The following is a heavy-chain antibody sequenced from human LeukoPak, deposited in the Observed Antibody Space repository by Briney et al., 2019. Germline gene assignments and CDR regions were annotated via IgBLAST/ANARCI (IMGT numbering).Heavy chain of an antibody. J-gene: IGHJ4*02. D-gene: IGHD1-7*01. CDR2: IYYSGST. Sequence: SETLSLTCTVSGGSISSSSYYWGWIRQPPGKGLEWIGSIYYSGSTYYNPSLKSRVTISVDTSKNQFSLKLSSVTAADTAVYYCARDNWNYSGDFDYWGQGTLVTVSS. V-gene: IGHV4-39*07. CDR3: ARDNWNYSGDFDY. CDR1: GGSISSSSYY.